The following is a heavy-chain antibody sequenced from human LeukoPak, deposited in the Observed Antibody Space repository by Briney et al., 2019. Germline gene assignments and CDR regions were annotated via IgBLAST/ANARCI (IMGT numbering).Heavy chain of an antibody. Sequence: SETLSLTCTVSGGSISSGGYYWSWIRQHPGKGLEWIGYIYYSGSTYYNPSLKSRVTISVDTSKNQFSLKLSSVTAADTAVYYCAREQTGIAAAGPYGMDVWGQGTTVTVSS. CDR2: IYYSGST. V-gene: IGHV4-31*03. CDR1: GGSISSGGYY. D-gene: IGHD6-13*01. CDR3: AREQTGIAAAGPYGMDV. J-gene: IGHJ6*02.